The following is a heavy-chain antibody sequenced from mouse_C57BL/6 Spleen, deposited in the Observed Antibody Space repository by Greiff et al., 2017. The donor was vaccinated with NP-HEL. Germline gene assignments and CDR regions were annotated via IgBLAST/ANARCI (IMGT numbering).Heavy chain of an antibody. Sequence: QVQLQQPGAELVKPGASVKLSCKASGYTFTSYWITWVKQRPGQGLEWIGDIYPGSGSTNYNEKFKSKATLTVDTSSSTAYMQLSSLTSEDSAVYYCAWLCDGSYGFAYWGQGSRVTVSA. CDR2: IYPGSGST. CDR3: AWLCDGSYGFAY. D-gene: IGHD2-3*01. V-gene: IGHV1-55*01. CDR1: GYTFTSYW. J-gene: IGHJ3*01.